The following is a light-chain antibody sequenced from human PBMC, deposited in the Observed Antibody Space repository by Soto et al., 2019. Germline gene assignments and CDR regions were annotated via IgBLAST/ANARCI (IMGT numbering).Light chain of an antibody. Sequence: SPGERAALSCRASRNVDTNLAWYQQRSGQAPRLVIYDASTRATSIPARFSGSGSGTDFTLTISRLEPEDFAVYYCQQYGSSPPITFGQGTRLEIK. J-gene: IGKJ5*01. CDR1: RNVDTN. CDR3: QQYGSSPPIT. V-gene: IGKV3-20*01. CDR2: DAS.